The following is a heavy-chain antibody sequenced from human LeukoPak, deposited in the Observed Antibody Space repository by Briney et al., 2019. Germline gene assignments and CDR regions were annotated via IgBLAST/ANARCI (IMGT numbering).Heavy chain of an antibody. V-gene: IGHV3-33*06. CDR1: GFTFSSYG. CDR2: IWYDGSNK. D-gene: IGHD2-21*02. CDR3: AKSVIGCGGDCYYFDY. Sequence: PGGSLRLSCAASGFTFSSYGMHWVRQASGKGLEWVAVIWYDGSNKYYADSVKGRFTISRDNSKNTLYLQMNSLRAEDTAVYYCAKSVIGCGGDCYYFDYWGQGTLVTVSS. J-gene: IGHJ4*02.